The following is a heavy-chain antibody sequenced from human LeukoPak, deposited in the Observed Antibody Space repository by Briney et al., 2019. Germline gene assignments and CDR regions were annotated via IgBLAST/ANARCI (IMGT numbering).Heavy chain of an antibody. Sequence: ASVKVSCKASGYTFTGYYMHWVRQAPGQGLEWMGWINPNSGGTNYAQKFQGRVTMTRDTSISTAYMELSRLRSDDTAVYYCARREGYYYGSGSYGAFDIWGQGTMVTVSS. J-gene: IGHJ3*02. CDR2: INPNSGGT. D-gene: IGHD3-10*01. CDR3: ARREGYYYGSGSYGAFDI. CDR1: GYTFTGYY. V-gene: IGHV1-2*02.